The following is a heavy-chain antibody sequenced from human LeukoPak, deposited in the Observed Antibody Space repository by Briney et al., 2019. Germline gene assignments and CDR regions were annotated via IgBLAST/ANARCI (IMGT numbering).Heavy chain of an antibody. CDR3: ARNYGSGRPGSY. CDR2: IKQDGSEK. CDR1: GFTFSSYA. D-gene: IGHD3-10*01. Sequence: PGGSLRLSCAASGFTFSSYAMSWVRQAPGKGLEWVANIKQDGSEKYYVDSVKGRFTISRDNAKNSLYLQMNSLRAEDTAVYYCARNYGSGRPGSYWGQGTLVTVSS. V-gene: IGHV3-7*03. J-gene: IGHJ4*02.